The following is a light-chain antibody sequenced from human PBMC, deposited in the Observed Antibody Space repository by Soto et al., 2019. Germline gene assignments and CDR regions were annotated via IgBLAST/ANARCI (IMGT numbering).Light chain of an antibody. CDR3: QQYFGSPPMYT. CDR2: AAS. Sequence: EIVLTQSPGTLSLSPGERATLSCRASQSVSSSSLAWYQQKPGQAPRLLIYAASSRASGIPGRFSGSGSGTDFTLTISRLEPEDFAVYYCQQYFGSPPMYTFGQGTKLEIK. V-gene: IGKV3-20*01. J-gene: IGKJ2*01. CDR1: QSVSSSS.